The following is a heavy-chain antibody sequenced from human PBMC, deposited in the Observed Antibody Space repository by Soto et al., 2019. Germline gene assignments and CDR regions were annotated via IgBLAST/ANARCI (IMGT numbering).Heavy chain of an antibody. J-gene: IGHJ4*02. Sequence: QVQVVQSGAEVKKPGASVKVSCKASGYTFTSYGISWVRQAPGQGLEWMGWISAYNGNTNYAQKLQGRVTMTTDTSTSTAYMELRRLRSDDTAVDYCARGEEVRYFDWLFDMGYYFDYWGQGPLVTVSS. D-gene: IGHD3-9*01. CDR3: ARGEEVRYFDWLFDMGYYFDY. CDR2: ISAYNGNT. CDR1: GYTFTSYG. V-gene: IGHV1-18*01.